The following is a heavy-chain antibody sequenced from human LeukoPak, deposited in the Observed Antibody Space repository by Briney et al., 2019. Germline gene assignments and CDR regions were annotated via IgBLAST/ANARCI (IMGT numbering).Heavy chain of an antibody. D-gene: IGHD3-10*01. CDR3: ATAPSGSGTFLDY. CDR1: GFTFSSYG. V-gene: IGHV3-33*01. Sequence: GGSLLLSSAASGFTFSSYGMHWVRQAPGKGLEWVAVIWYGGSDKYYADSVKGRFTISRDNSKNTLYLQMNSLRAEDTAVYYCATAPSGSGTFLDYWGQGTLVTVSS. CDR2: IWYGGSDK. J-gene: IGHJ4*02.